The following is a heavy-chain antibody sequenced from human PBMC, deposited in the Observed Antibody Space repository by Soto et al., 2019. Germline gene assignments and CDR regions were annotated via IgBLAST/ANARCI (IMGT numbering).Heavy chain of an antibody. V-gene: IGHV1-69*06. J-gene: IGHJ6*02. CDR3: ARDVGYNYKGGMDV. CDR1: GGTFSSYA. D-gene: IGHD5-18*01. CDR2: IIPIFGTA. Sequence: QVKLVQSGAEVKKPGSSVKVSCKASGGTFSSYAISWVRQAPGQGLEWMGGIIPIFGTANYAQKFQGRVTITADKSTSTAYMELISLRSEDTALYYCARDVGYNYKGGMDVWGQGTTVTVSS.